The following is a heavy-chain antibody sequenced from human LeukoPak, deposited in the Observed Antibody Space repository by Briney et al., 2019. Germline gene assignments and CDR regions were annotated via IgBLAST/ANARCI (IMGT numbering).Heavy chain of an antibody. Sequence: SETLSLTCAVYGGSFSGYYWSWIRQPPGKGLEWIGEINHSGSTNYNPSLKNRVTISVDTSKNQFSLRLSPVTAADTAVYYCARRYQLGRFDYWGQGTLVTVSS. CDR2: INHSGST. CDR1: GGSFSGYY. V-gene: IGHV4-34*01. CDR3: ARRYQLGRFDY. J-gene: IGHJ4*02. D-gene: IGHD2-2*01.